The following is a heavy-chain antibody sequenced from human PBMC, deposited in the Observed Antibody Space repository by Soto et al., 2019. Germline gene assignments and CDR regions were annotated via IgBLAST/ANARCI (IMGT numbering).Heavy chain of an antibody. V-gene: IGHV3-30*18. CDR3: AKDAVPAAILRGVGYGMDV. J-gene: IGHJ6*02. Sequence: QVQLVESGGGVVQPGRSLRLSCAASGFTFSSYGMHWVRQAPGKGLESVAVISYDGSNKYYADSVKGRFTISRDNSKNTLYLQMNSLRAEDTAVYYCAKDAVPAAILRGVGYGMDVWGQWTTVTVSS. CDR2: ISYDGSNK. D-gene: IGHD2-2*01. CDR1: GFTFSSYG.